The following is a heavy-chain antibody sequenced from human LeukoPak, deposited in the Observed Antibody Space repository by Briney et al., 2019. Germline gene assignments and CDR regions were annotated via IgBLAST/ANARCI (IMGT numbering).Heavy chain of an antibody. CDR3: AKDGYDSSGYYFDYYYYGMDV. D-gene: IGHD3-22*01. Sequence: GGSLRLSCAASGFIFSSYGMHWVRQAPGKGLEWVAVISLDGSNEYYADSVKGRFTISRDNSKNTLYLQMNSLRAEDTAVYYCAKDGYDSSGYYFDYYYYGMDVWGQGTTVTVSS. CDR1: GFIFSSYG. V-gene: IGHV3-30*18. CDR2: ISLDGSNE. J-gene: IGHJ6*02.